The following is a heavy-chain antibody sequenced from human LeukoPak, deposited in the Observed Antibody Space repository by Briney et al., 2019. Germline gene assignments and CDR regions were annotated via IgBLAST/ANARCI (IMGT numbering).Heavy chain of an antibody. J-gene: IGHJ4*02. CDR2: IKKDGSEN. V-gene: IGHV3-7*01. Sequence: PGGPLRLSCAASGFTFSSYWMSWVRQAPGKGLEGVANIKKDGSENSYVDCVRGRFTISRDNAKNSLYLQMNSLRAEDTAVYYCARDKGSSRFDYWGQGTLVTVSS. CDR1: GFTFSSYW. CDR3: ARDKGSSRFDY. D-gene: IGHD2-15*01.